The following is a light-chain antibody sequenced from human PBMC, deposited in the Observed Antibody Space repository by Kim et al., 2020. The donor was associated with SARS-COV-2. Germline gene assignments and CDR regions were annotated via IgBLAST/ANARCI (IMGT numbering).Light chain of an antibody. J-gene: IGLJ3*02. CDR2: GVT. CDR3: CSYTASSTWV. V-gene: IGLV2-14*03. Sequence: GQAITISCSGTSSDIGFHNFVSWYQQHPGKAPKLMIYGVTARPSGVSNRFSGSKSGSTASLTISGLQAEDEAYYYCCSYTASSTWVFGEGTKVTVL. CDR1: SSDIGFHNF.